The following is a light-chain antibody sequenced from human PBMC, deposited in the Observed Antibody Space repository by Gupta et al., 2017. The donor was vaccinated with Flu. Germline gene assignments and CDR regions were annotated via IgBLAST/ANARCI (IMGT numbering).Light chain of an antibody. J-gene: IGKJ2*01. CDR1: QSISSY. Sequence: DIQMTQFQSSLSASVGDRVTITCRASQSISSYLNWYQQKPGKAPKLLIYAASSLQSGVPSRFSGSGSGTDFTLTISSLQPEDFATYYCQQSYSTPPVTFGQGTKLEIK. CDR3: QQSYSTPPVT. CDR2: AAS. V-gene: IGKV1-39*01.